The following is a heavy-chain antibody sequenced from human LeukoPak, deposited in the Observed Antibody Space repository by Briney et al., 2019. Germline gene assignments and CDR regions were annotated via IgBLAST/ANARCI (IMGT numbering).Heavy chain of an antibody. Sequence: ASVKVSCEASGYTFTSYDINWVRQAPGQGLEWMGWMDPNRGNTGYAHKFQGRVTMARSTSVSTAYMELSSLTSEDTAVYYCARGLSRCSSGNCYEPNWLDSWGQGTLVTVSS. CDR1: GYTFTSYD. V-gene: IGHV1-8*02. CDR3: ARGLSRCSSGNCYEPNWLDS. D-gene: IGHD2-2*01. J-gene: IGHJ5*01. CDR2: MDPNRGNT.